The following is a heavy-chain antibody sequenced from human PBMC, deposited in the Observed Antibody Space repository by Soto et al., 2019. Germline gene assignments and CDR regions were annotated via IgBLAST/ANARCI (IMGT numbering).Heavy chain of an antibody. D-gene: IGHD3-10*01. V-gene: IGHV1-69*01. CDR2: IIPLFGTT. CDR3: AAELGFGKLSVV. Sequence: QVQGVQSGVEVRRPGSSVKVSCKASGDTFKNCVISWVRQAPGQGLEWMGGIIPLFGTTDFAQRFQGRLTITTDESKTTAYMELSRLRSEDTATYYCAAELGFGKLSVVWGQGTTVIVSS. CDR1: GDTFKNCV. J-gene: IGHJ6*02.